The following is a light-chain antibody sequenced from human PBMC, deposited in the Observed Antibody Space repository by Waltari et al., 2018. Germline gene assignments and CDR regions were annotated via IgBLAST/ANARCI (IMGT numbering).Light chain of an antibody. CDR2: SAT. CDR1: QSIRRD. V-gene: IGKV3-15*01. CDR3: QQYNNWPRT. J-gene: IGKJ1*01. Sequence: EIVMTQSPAILSVSPGETATLSCGASQSIRRDLAWYQQKPGQAPRLLVSSATARAAGVPARFSGSGSGTEFTLTISSLQSEGFAIYYCQQYNNWPRTFGQGTKEEVK.